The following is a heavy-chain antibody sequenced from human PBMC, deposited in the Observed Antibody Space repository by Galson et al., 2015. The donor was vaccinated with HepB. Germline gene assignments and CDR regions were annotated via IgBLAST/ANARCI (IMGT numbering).Heavy chain of an antibody. CDR2: IIPIFGTA. V-gene: IGHV1-69*13. CDR3: ARDLGGPGYYDILTGHTLDGWHYYYYMDV. Sequence: SVKVSCKASGGTFSSYAISWVRQAPGQGLEWMGGIIPIFGTANYAQEFQGRVTITADESTSTAYMELSSLRSEDTAVYYCARDLGGPGYYDILTGHTLDGWHYYYYMDVWGKGTTVTVSS. CDR1: GGTFSSYA. J-gene: IGHJ6*03. D-gene: IGHD3-9*01.